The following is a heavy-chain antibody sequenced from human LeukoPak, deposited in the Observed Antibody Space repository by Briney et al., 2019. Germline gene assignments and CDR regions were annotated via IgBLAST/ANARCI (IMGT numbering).Heavy chain of an antibody. Sequence: ASVKVSCKASGYTFTSYGISWVRQAPGQGLEWMGWISAYNGNTNYAQKLQGRVTMTTDTSASTAYMELSSLRSEDTAVYYCARDLYYDSSGYYAPFDYWGQGTLVTVSS. D-gene: IGHD3-22*01. CDR2: ISAYNGNT. V-gene: IGHV1-18*01. CDR3: ARDLYYDSSGYYAPFDY. CDR1: GYTFTSYG. J-gene: IGHJ4*02.